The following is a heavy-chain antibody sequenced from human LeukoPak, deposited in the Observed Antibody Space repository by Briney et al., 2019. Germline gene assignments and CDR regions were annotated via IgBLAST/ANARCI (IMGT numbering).Heavy chain of an antibody. CDR1: GYSVTSYW. Sequence: GESLKISCKGSGYSVTSYWIGWVRQMPGKGLEWMGIIYPGDSDTRYSPSFQGQVTISADKSISTAYLQWSSLKASDTAMYYCARTGDSSGYSWYFDLWGRGTLVTVSS. J-gene: IGHJ2*01. D-gene: IGHD3-22*01. CDR3: ARTGDSSGYSWYFDL. V-gene: IGHV5-51*01. CDR2: IYPGDSDT.